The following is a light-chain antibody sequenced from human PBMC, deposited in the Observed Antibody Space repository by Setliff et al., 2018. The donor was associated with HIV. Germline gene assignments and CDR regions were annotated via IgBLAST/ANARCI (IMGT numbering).Light chain of an antibody. CDR3: YSVADNNVV. V-gene: IGLV3-27*01. Sequence: ELTQPSSVSVSPGQTARITCSGNILAEKYARWFQQKPGQAPLLVIHKDSERPPGIPERFSGSSAGTTVTLTISGAQVEDEANYYCYSVADNNVVFGGGTQLTVL. CDR2: KDS. CDR1: ILAEKY. J-gene: IGLJ2*01.